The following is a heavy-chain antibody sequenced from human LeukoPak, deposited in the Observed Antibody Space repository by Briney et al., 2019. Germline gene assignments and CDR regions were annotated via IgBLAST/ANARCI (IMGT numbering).Heavy chain of an antibody. CDR1: GDSVSSNSAA. Sequence: SQTLSLTCAISGDSVSSNSAAWNWIRQSPSRGLEWLGRTYYRSKWYNDYAVSVKSRITINPDTSKNQFSLQLNSVTPEDTAVYYCARDKRRLWFGTLRGNGNWFDPWGQGTLSPSPQ. CDR3: ARDKRRLWFGTLRGNGNWFDP. J-gene: IGHJ5*02. D-gene: IGHD3-10*01. V-gene: IGHV6-1*01. CDR2: TYYRSKWYN.